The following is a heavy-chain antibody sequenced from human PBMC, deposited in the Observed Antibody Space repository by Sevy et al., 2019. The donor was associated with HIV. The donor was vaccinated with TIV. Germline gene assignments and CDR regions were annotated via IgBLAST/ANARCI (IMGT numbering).Heavy chain of an antibody. V-gene: IGHV3-74*01. CDR2: INSDGSST. D-gene: IGHD6-13*01. CDR3: ARVGIAAAGDYYYYMDV. J-gene: IGHJ6*03. Sequence: GGSLRLSCAASGFTFSSYWMHWVRQAPGKGLVWVSRINSDGSSTSYADSVKGRFTISRDNAMNTLYLQMNSLRAEDTAVYYCARVGIAAAGDYYYYMDVWGKRTTVTVSS. CDR1: GFTFSSYW.